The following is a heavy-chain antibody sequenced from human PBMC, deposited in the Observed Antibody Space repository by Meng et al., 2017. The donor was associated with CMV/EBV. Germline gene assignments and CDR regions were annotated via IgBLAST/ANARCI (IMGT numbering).Heavy chain of an antibody. J-gene: IGHJ3*02. CDR1: GFTFSSYA. Sequence: GESLKISCAASGFTFSSYAMSWVRQAPGKGLEWVSAISGSGGSTYYADSVKGRFTISRDNSKNTLYLQMNSLRAEDTAVYYCARGTNSGGYSAFDIWGQGTMVTVSS. V-gene: IGHV3-23*01. CDR3: ARGTNSGGYSAFDI. D-gene: IGHD1-26*01. CDR2: ISGSGGST.